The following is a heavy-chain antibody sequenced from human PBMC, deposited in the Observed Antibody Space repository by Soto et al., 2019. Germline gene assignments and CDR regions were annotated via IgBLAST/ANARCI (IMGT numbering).Heavy chain of an antibody. CDR3: AKEGGLSGSYYISSSYNWFDP. J-gene: IGHJ5*02. V-gene: IGHV3-30*18. CDR2: ISYDGSNT. CDR1: GFTFSSYG. Sequence: GGSLRLSCVASGFTFSSYGMHWVRQAPGKGLEWVAIISYDGSNTYYADSVKGRFTISRDNSKNTLYLQMNSLRAEDTSVYYCAKEGGLSGSYYISSSYNWFDPWGQGTLVTVSS. D-gene: IGHD1-26*01.